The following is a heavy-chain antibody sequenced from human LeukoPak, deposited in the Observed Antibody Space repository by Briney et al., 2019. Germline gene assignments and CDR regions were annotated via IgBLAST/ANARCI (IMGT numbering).Heavy chain of an antibody. V-gene: IGHV1-8*01. CDR3: ARGGAVMITFGGVIVHDAFDI. J-gene: IGHJ3*02. D-gene: IGHD3-16*02. Sequence: ASVKVSCKASGYTFTRYDINWVRQATGQGLEWMGWMNPNSGNTGYAQKFQGRVTMTRNTSISTAYMELSSLRSEDTAVYYCARGGAVMITFGGVIVHDAFDIWGQGTMVTVSS. CDR1: GYTFTRYD. CDR2: MNPNSGNT.